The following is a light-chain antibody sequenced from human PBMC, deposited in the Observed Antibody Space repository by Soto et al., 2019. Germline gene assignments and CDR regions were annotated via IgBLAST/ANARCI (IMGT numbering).Light chain of an antibody. CDR1: QSVSSSS. V-gene: IGKV3-20*01. Sequence: IVLTQSPGTLSLSPGERATLSCRASQSVSSSSLAWYQQKRGQAPRLLIHDASSRATGIPDRFSGSGSGTDCTLTISRMETEYFAVYYCQQYVGWPRTFGQGTTADIK. J-gene: IGKJ1*01. CDR3: QQYVGWPRT. CDR2: DAS.